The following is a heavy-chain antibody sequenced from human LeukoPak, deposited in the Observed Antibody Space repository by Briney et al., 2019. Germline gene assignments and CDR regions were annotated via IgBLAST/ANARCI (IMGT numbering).Heavy chain of an antibody. CDR3: ASSFFEEPDSSGWPKPYDY. Sequence: PGGSLRLSCAASGFTFDDYGMSWVRQAPGKGLEWVSGINWNGGSTGYADSVKGRFTISRDNAKNSLYLQMNSLRAEDTALYYCASSFFEEPDSSGWPKPYDYWGQGTLVTVSS. CDR2: INWNGGST. D-gene: IGHD6-19*01. J-gene: IGHJ4*02. CDR1: GFTFDDYG. V-gene: IGHV3-20*04.